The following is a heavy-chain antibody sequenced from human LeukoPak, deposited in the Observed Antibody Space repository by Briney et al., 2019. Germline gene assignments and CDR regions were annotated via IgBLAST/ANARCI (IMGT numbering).Heavy chain of an antibody. D-gene: IGHD6-13*01. J-gene: IGHJ4*02. CDR2: INSDGSST. V-gene: IGHV3-74*01. Sequence: GVPLRLSCAASGFTFSSYWMHWVRQAPGKGLLWVSHINSDGSSTSYADSVKGRFTISRDNAKNTLYLQMDSLRAEDTAVYYCARQEQSFRISSYFDYWGQGTLVTVSS. CDR1: GFTFSSYW. CDR3: ARQEQSFRISSYFDY.